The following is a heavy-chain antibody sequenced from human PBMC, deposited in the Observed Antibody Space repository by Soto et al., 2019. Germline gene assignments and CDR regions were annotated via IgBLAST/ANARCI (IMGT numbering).Heavy chain of an antibody. CDR3: ARGQKLDGVPFEY. Sequence: ASVKVSCKASGYAFTSYALHWVRQAPGQRLEWMGWINAGNDNTKYSQNFQGRVTFTRDTSASTVYMELSSLRSEDTAVYYCARGQKLDGVPFEYWGQGTMVTVSS. D-gene: IGHD1-1*01. CDR2: INAGNDNT. J-gene: IGHJ4*02. V-gene: IGHV1-3*01. CDR1: GYAFTSYA.